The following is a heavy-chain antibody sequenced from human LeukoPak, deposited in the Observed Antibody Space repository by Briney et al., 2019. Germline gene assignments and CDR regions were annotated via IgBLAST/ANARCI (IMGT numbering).Heavy chain of an antibody. J-gene: IGHJ4*02. V-gene: IGHV2-5*01. CDR3: VHRTMVTSVDH. D-gene: IGHD4-17*01. CDR1: GFSLNTNAVA. CDR2: IYGNDDK. Sequence: KESGPTLVKPTQTLTLTCTFSGFSLNTNAVAVGWVRQPPGQALEWLTFIYGNDDKRYSPPLASRLTITKDTSKNQVVLTMTDMDYVDTATYYCVHRTMVTSVDHWGQGTLVTVPS.